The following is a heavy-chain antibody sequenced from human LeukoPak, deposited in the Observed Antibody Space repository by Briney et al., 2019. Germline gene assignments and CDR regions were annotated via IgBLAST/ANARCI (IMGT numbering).Heavy chain of an antibody. CDR2: IIPIFGTA. CDR3: ARASDRAQNYDFWSGYFSRFDY. J-gene: IGHJ4*02. CDR1: GGTFSSYA. D-gene: IGHD3-3*01. Sequence: VASVKVSCKASGGTFSSYAISWVRQAPGQGLEWMGGIIPIFGTANYAQKFQGRVTITADESTSTAYIELSSLRSEDTAVYYCARASDRAQNYDFWSGYFSRFDYWGQGTLVTVSS. V-gene: IGHV1-69*13.